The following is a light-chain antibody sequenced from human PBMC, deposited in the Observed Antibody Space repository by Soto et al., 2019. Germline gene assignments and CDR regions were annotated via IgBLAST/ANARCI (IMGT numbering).Light chain of an antibody. CDR3: YSYTSSRNWV. CDR2: EVS. J-gene: IGLJ3*02. V-gene: IGLV2-14*01. CDR1: SSDVGGYKY. Sequence: QSALTQPASVSGSPGQSITISCTGTSSDVGGYKYVSWYQQHPGKAPKLMIYEVSNRPSGVSNRFSGPKSGNTASLTISGLQAEDEADYYCYSYTSSRNWVFGGGTKLTVL.